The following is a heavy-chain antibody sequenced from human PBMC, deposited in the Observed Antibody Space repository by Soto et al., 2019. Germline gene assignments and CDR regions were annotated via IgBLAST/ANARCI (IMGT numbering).Heavy chain of an antibody. J-gene: IGHJ4*02. V-gene: IGHV4-59*08. CDR2: SYYSGST. Sequence: QVQLQESGPGLVKPSETLSLTCTISGGSISSYYWCWIRQPPGTGLEWIGHSYYSGSTNYNPSLKRRCTTAVDMSEVQFSLKLSPVTAEDPAVYYCARLLRHCSGGSCFSGPDFDYWGQGTLVTVSS. CDR1: GGSISSYY. D-gene: IGHD2-15*01. CDR3: ARLLRHCSGGSCFSGPDFDY.